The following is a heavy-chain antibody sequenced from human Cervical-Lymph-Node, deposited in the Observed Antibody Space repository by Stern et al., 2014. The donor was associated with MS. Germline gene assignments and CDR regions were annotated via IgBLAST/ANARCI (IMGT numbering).Heavy chain of an antibody. D-gene: IGHD1-26*01. CDR3: AALVRGSYFY. V-gene: IGHV5-51*01. CDR2: IYPGDADP. Sequence: VQLVQSGAEMKKPGASLKISCKGSGYSFTLYWIGWVRQMPGKVLEWMVIIYPGDADPRYSPSFQGQVTISANKSISTAYLQWSSLKASDTAMYYCAALVRGSYFYWGQGTLVTVSS. CDR1: GYSFTLYW. J-gene: IGHJ4*02.